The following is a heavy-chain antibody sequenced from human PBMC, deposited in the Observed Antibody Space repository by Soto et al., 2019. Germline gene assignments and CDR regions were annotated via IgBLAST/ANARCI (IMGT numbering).Heavy chain of an antibody. J-gene: IGHJ4*02. CDR3: VKDGGGVRYNYNIRGDS. CDR1: GIDLENYG. D-gene: IGHD5-18*01. Sequence: QVQLVESGGGVVHPGRSLRLSCVASGIDLENYGIHWVRQAPGEGLEWVAVISSDGTTKSYIDSVRGRFTISRANSRSTVFLPMNSLRREDTAMYYCVKDGGGVRYNYNIRGDSWGQGTQVTVSS. V-gene: IGHV3-30*18. CDR2: ISSDGTTK.